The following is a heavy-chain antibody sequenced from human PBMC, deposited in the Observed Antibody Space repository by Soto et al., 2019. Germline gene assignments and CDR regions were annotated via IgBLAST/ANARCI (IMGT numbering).Heavy chain of an antibody. Sequence: QITLRESGPTLVQPTQTLTLTCTLSGVSLTTSGVGVGWIRQPPGKALEWLALIYWDDDKRFSPSLKSRLAITRDTSKTQVVMTMTDMAPVDTAIYYCAHRQRAVVVGAPFDIWGQGSQVTVSS. CDR1: GVSLTTSGVG. CDR2: IYWDDDK. V-gene: IGHV2-5*02. D-gene: IGHD2-15*01. J-gene: IGHJ4*02. CDR3: AHRQRAVVVGAPFDI.